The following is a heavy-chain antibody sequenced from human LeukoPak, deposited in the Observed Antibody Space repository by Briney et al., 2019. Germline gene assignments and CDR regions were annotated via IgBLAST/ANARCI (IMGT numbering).Heavy chain of an antibody. CDR3: AKGVNYFVLEY. V-gene: IGHV3-23*01. Sequence: GGSLRLSCAASGFTFSTYAMSWVRQAPGKGLEWVSALSPSGGITYYEDSVKGRFTISRDNAKNTLYLQMNSLSAEDTAVHYCAKGVNYFVLEYWGQGTLVTISA. D-gene: IGHD3-10*02. CDR1: GFTFSTYA. J-gene: IGHJ4*02. CDR2: LSPSGGIT.